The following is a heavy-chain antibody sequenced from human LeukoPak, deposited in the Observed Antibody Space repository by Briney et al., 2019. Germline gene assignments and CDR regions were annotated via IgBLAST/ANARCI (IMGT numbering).Heavy chain of an antibody. D-gene: IGHD1-26*01. Sequence: SETLSLTCTVSGDSISSGSYYWSWIRQPAGEGLEWIGRIYSSGRTHYSPSLKSRVAISVDTSKNRFSLRLSSVTAANTAVYYCARDLGGSYSSETWFDPWGQGTLVTVSS. J-gene: IGHJ5*02. CDR1: GDSISSGSYY. V-gene: IGHV4-61*02. CDR3: ARDLGGSYSSETWFDP. CDR2: IYSSGRT.